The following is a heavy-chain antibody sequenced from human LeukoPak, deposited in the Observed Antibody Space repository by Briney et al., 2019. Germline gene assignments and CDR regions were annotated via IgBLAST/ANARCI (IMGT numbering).Heavy chain of an antibody. J-gene: IGHJ3*02. CDR1: GFTFDDYA. D-gene: IGHD6-13*01. Sequence: PGRSLRLSCAASGFTFDDYAMHWVRQAPGKGLEWVSGISWNSGSIGYADSVKGRFTISRDNAKNSLYLQMNSLRAEDTALYYCAKDIDEVGYSSRPGAFDIWGQGTMVTVSS. V-gene: IGHV3-9*01. CDR2: ISWNSGSI. CDR3: AKDIDEVGYSSRPGAFDI.